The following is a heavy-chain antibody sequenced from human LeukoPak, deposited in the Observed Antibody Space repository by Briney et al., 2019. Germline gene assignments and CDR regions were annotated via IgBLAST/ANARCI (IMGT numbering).Heavy chain of an antibody. D-gene: IGHD3-22*01. J-gene: IGHJ4*02. Sequence: PGGSLRLSCTASGFTFSLFATHWVRQAPGKGLEWVSAISGSGGATYHADADSVKGRFTISRDNSKNALYLEINNLRAEDTAVYYCAKDGYNYDSSGHFDYWGQGTLVTVSS. CDR3: AKDGYNYDSSGHFDY. CDR2: ISGSGGAT. CDR1: GFTFSLFA. V-gene: IGHV3-23*01.